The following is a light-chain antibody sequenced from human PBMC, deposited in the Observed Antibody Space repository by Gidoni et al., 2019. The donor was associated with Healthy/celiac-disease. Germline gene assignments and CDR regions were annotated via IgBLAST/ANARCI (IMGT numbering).Light chain of an antibody. V-gene: IGLV2-14*01. J-gene: IGLJ1*01. CDR1: SSDVGGFNF. CDR3: SSYTSSRTLV. CDR2: EVS. Sequence: QSALTQPASVSGSPGQSITISCTGTSSDVGGFNFVSWYQQHPGKAPKLMIYEVSNRPSVVSNRFSGSKSGTASLTISGLQAEDEADYYCSSYTSSRTLVFGTGTKVTVL.